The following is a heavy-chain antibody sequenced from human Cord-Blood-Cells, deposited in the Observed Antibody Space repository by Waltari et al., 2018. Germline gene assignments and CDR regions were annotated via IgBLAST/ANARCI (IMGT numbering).Heavy chain of an antibody. CDR1: GFTFSSYA. J-gene: IGHJ6*02. Sequence: EVQLLESGGGLVQPGGSLRLSCAASGFTFSSYAMSWVRQAPGKGLEWVSAISGSGGSTYCADPVKGRFTISRNNSKNTLYLQMNSLRAEDTAVYYCAKDLSGSYYYYYYGMDVWGQGTTVTVSS. D-gene: IGHD1-26*01. V-gene: IGHV3-23*01. CDR3: AKDLSGSYYYYYYGMDV. CDR2: ISGSGGST.